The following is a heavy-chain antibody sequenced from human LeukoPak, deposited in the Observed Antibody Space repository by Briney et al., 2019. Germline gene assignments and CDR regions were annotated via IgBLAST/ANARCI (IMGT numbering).Heavy chain of an antibody. CDR1: GGSISSYY. V-gene: IGHV4-4*07. D-gene: IGHD3-10*01. CDR3: ARDLRPYYGSGSYYDDAFDI. J-gene: IGHJ3*02. CDR2: IYTSGST. Sequence: PSETLSLTCTVSGGSISSYYWSWIRQPAGKGLEWIGRIYTSGSTNYNLSLKSRVTMSVDTSKNQFSLKLSSVTAADTAVYYCARDLRPYYGSGSYYDDAFDIWGQGTMVTVSS.